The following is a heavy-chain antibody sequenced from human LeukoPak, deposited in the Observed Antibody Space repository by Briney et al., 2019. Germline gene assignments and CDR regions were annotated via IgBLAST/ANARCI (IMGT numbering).Heavy chain of an antibody. CDR3: AKYCGGDCYSRVTNWFDP. V-gene: IGHV3-23*01. CDR2: ISGSGGST. D-gene: IGHD2-21*02. J-gene: IGHJ5*02. CDR1: GFTFSSYA. Sequence: GGSLRLSCAASGFTFSSYAMSWVRQAPGKGLEWVSAISGSGGSTYYADSVKGRFTISRDNSMNTLYLQMNSLRAEDTAVYYCAKYCGGDCYSRVTNWFDPWGQGTLVTVSS.